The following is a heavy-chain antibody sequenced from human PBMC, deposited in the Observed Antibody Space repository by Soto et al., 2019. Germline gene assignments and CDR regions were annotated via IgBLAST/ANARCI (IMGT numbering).Heavy chain of an antibody. CDR3: GVSYYYYYGMDV. CDR2: IIPIFGTA. CDR1: GGTFSSYA. D-gene: IGHD2-8*01. J-gene: IGHJ6*02. Sequence: SVKVSCKASGGTFSSYAISWVRQAPGQGLEWMGGIIPIFGTANYAQKFQGRVTITADESTSTAYMELSSLRSEDTAVYYCGVSYYYYYGMDVWGQGTTVTVSS. V-gene: IGHV1-69*13.